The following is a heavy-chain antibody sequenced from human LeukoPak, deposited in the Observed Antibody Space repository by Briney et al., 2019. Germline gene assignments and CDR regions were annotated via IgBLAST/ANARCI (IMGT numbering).Heavy chain of an antibody. CDR3: ARSETQMPYCGGDRYSFDY. V-gene: IGHV4-39*01. J-gene: IGHJ4*02. D-gene: IGHD2-21*02. Sequence: SETLSLTCTVSGGSISSSSYYWGWIRQPPGKGLEWIGSIYYSGSTYYNPSLKSRVTISVDTSKNQFSLKLSSVTAADTAVYYCARSETQMPYCGGDRYSFDYWGQGTLVTVSS. CDR1: GGSISSSSYY. CDR2: IYYSGST.